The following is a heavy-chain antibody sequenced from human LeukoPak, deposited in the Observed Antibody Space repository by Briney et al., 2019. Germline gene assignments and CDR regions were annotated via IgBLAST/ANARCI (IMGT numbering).Heavy chain of an antibody. J-gene: IGHJ4*02. Sequence: SETLSLTCTVSGDSIRYYYWSWIRQPPGKGLEWIGDIYYSGSIKYNPSLKSRVTMSVDTSKNQFSLKLSSVTAADTAIYYCARENPSGYYNRPIDYWGQGTLVTVSS. CDR1: GDSIRYYY. D-gene: IGHD3-22*01. CDR2: IYYSGSI. CDR3: ARENPSGYYNRPIDY. V-gene: IGHV4-59*01.